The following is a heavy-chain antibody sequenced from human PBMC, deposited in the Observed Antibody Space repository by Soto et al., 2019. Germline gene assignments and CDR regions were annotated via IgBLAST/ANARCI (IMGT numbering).Heavy chain of an antibody. Sequence: PSETLSLTCSASGGSITSSSHFWGWVRPPPGKGLEWIGTIYFTGNTYYTPSLKSRLTMSIDTSKNEFSLRLNSVTAADTDVYYCAGQTFTIAAASYGRSNWFDPWGPGTLVTVSS. CDR2: IYFTGNT. D-gene: IGHD6-25*01. V-gene: IGHV4-39*01. J-gene: IGHJ5*02. CDR1: GGSITSSSHF. CDR3: AGQTFTIAAASYGRSNWFDP.